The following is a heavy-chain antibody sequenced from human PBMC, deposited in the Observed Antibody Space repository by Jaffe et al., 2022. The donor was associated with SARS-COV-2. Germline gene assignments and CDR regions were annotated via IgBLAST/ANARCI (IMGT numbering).Heavy chain of an antibody. D-gene: IGHD3-10*01. J-gene: IGHJ3*02. CDR1: GFTFSSYP. V-gene: IGHV3-30*04. Sequence: QVQLVESGGGVVQPGRSLRLSCAASGFTFSSYPIHWVRQAPGKGLEWVAVISYDGSNKYYADSVKGRFTISRDNSKNTLYLQMNSLRAEDTAVYYCARGGDNYHDAFDIWGQGTMVTVSS. CDR3: ARGGDNYHDAFDI. CDR2: ISYDGSNK.